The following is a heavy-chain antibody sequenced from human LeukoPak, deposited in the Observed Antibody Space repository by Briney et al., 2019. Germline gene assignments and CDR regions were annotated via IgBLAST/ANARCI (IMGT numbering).Heavy chain of an antibody. CDR2: ISSSGSTI. J-gene: IGHJ4*02. D-gene: IGHD3-22*01. Sequence: PGGSLRLSCAASGSTFSSYEMNWVRQAPGKGLEWVSYISSSGSTIYYADSVKGRFTISRDNAKNSLYLQMNSLRAEDTAVYYCASHGGYYDSSGYCRYFDYWGQGTLVTVSS. CDR3: ASHGGYYDSSGYCRYFDY. V-gene: IGHV3-48*03. CDR1: GSTFSSYE.